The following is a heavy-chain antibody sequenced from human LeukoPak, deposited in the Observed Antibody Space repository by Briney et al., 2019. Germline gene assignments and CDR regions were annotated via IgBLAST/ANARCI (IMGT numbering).Heavy chain of an antibody. CDR2: IYYSGST. J-gene: IGHJ6*03. CDR1: GGSISSYY. Sequence: PSETLSLTCTVSGGSISSYYWSWIRRPPGKGLEWIGYIYYSGSTNYNPSLKSRVTISVDTSKNQFSLKLSSVTAADTAVYYCARGEKELELPLAAATYYYYYMDVWGKGTTVTVSS. V-gene: IGHV4-59*01. D-gene: IGHD1-7*01. CDR3: ARGEKELELPLAAATYYYYYMDV.